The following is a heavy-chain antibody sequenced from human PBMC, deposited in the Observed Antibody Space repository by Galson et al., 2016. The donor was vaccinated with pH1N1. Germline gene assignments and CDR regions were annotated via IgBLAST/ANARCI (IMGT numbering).Heavy chain of an antibody. D-gene: IGHD5-24*01. CDR2: VYPPDSDT. J-gene: IGHJ4*02. V-gene: IGHV5-51*03. CDR1: GHTFTTYW. CDR3: ARLIGGGYNIREFDY. Sequence: QSGAEVKKAGESLKISCKGSGHTFTTYWIAWVRQMPGKGLEWMGIVYPPDSDTRYSPSFEGQLTISAEKSISTAYLQWTSLKASDAAVYYCARLIGGGYNIREFDYWGQGTQVTVSS.